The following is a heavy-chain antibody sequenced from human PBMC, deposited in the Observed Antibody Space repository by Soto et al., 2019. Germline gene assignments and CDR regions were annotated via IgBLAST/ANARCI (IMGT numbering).Heavy chain of an antibody. J-gene: IGHJ4*02. Sequence: PSETLSLTCAVYGGSFSGYYWSWIRQPPGKGLEWIGEINHSGSTNYNPSLKSRVTISVDTSKNQFSLKLSSVTAADTAVYYCARGPSIAARRGAFDYWGQGTLVTVSS. CDR3: ARGPSIAARRGAFDY. CDR2: INHSGST. CDR1: GGSFSGYY. D-gene: IGHD6-6*01. V-gene: IGHV4-34*01.